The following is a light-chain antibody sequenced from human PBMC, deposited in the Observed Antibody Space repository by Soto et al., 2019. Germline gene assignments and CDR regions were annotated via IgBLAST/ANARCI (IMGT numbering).Light chain of an antibody. Sequence: AIQMTQSPSSLSASVGDRVTITCRASQGIRIDLGWYQQKPGKAPKLLIYAASTLQTGVPSRFSGSGSGTDFTLTISSQQPEDFATYYCLQDYNCPWTFGQGTKVEIK. CDR1: QGIRID. CDR2: AAS. V-gene: IGKV1-6*01. CDR3: LQDYNCPWT. J-gene: IGKJ1*01.